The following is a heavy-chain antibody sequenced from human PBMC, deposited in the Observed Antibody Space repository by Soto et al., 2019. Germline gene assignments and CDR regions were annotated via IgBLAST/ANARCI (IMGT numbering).Heavy chain of an antibody. Sequence: GGSLRLSCAASKFTFSNYWMSWVRQSPGMGLEGVANIKPDESEENYLDSVKGRFTISRDNAKNSLYLQMNSLRAEDTAVYYCAKAEGAISYDSSGLIWPGAFDIWGQGTMVTVSS. CDR1: KFTFSNYW. D-gene: IGHD3-22*01. J-gene: IGHJ3*02. V-gene: IGHV3-7*03. CDR2: IKPDESEE. CDR3: AKAEGAISYDSSGLIWPGAFDI.